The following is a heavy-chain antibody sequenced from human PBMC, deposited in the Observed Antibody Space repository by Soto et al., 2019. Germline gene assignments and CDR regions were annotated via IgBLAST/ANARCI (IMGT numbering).Heavy chain of an antibody. V-gene: IGHV1-2*04. Sequence: QVQLVQSGAEVKKPGASVKVSCKASGYTFTGYYMHWVRQAPGQGLEWMGWINPNSRGTNYAHKFQGWVTMSRDMSTSTAYMELSRLRSDDTAVYYCARIGSSGWYDYWGQGTLVTVSS. J-gene: IGHJ4*02. CDR1: GYTFTGYY. CDR2: INPNSRGT. CDR3: ARIGSSGWYDY. D-gene: IGHD6-19*01.